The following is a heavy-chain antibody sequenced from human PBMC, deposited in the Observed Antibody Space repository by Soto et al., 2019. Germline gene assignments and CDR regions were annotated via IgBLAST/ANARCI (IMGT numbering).Heavy chain of an antibody. CDR2: MNPNSGNT. CDR1: GYTFTSYD. J-gene: IGHJ4*02. Sequence: QVQLVQSVAEVKKPGASVKVSCKASGYTFTSYDINWVRQATGQGLEWMGWMNPNSGNTGYAQKCQGRVTMTRNTSISTAYMELSSLRSEDTAVYYCARGFREGAVTLFGVVINRTPFGYWGQRTLVTVSS. D-gene: IGHD3-3*01. CDR3: ARGFREGAVTLFGVVINRTPFGY. V-gene: IGHV1-8*01.